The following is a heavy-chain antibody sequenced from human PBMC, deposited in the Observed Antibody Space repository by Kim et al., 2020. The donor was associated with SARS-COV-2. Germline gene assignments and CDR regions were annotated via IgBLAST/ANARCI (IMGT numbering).Heavy chain of an antibody. J-gene: IGHJ5*02. V-gene: IGHV3-53*01. CDR3: ARHDWFDP. CDR2: LFSDSRT. Sequence: GGSLRLSCAASGFTVSADHMSWVRQAPGKGLEWVSLLFSDSRTFYVDSVKGRFTISRDDSRNTVYLEMNSLRPEDTAAYYCARHDWFDPWGHGTQVPV. CDR1: GFTVSADH.